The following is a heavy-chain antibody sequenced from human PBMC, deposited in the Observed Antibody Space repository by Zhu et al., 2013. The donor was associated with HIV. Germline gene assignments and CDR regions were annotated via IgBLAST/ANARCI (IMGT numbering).Heavy chain of an antibody. CDR1: GFTFTSSA. CDR2: IVVGSGNT. J-gene: IGHJ6*02. Sequence: QLVQSGPEVKKPGTSVKFSCKASGFTFTSSAMQWVRQARGQRLEWIGWIVVGSGNTNYAQKFQERVTITRDMSTSTAYMELSSLRSEDTAVYYCAADITDQRGYYYYYGMDVWGQGTTVTVSS. V-gene: IGHV1-58*02. CDR3: AADITDQRGYYYYYGMDV.